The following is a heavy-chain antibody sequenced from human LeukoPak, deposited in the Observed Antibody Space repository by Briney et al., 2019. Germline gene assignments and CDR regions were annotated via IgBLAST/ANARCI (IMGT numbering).Heavy chain of an antibody. V-gene: IGHV3-23*01. J-gene: IGHJ6*03. D-gene: IGHD2-2*01. CDR3: ATWGYCSSTSCYGYYYYMDV. CDR1: GFTFSSYA. Sequence: GGSLRLSCAASGFTFSSYAMSWVRQAPGKGLEWVSAISGSGGSTYYADSVKGRFTISRDNSKNTLYLQMNSLRAEDTAVYYCATWGYCSSTSCYGYYYYMDVWGKGTTVTVSS. CDR2: ISGSGGST.